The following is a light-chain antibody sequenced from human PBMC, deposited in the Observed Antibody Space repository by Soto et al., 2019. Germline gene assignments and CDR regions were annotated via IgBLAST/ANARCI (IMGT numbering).Light chain of an antibody. Sequence: QSVLTQPASVSGSPGQSITISCTGTSSDVGSYNYVSWYQQHPGKAPKLMIYEVSTRPSGVSSRFSGSKSGNTASLTISGLQAEDEADYYCRSYSSSSTVFGTGTKLTVL. CDR3: RSYSSSSTV. V-gene: IGLV2-14*01. J-gene: IGLJ1*01. CDR2: EVS. CDR1: SSDVGSYNY.